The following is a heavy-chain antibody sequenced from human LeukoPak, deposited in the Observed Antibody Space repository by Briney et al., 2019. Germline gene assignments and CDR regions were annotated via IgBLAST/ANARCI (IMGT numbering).Heavy chain of an antibody. D-gene: IGHD6-19*01. CDR1: GFTFSSYG. Sequence: PGGSLRPSCAASGFTFSSYGMHWVRQAPGKGLEWVAFIRYDGSNKYYADSVKGRFTISRDNSKNSLYLQMNSLRAEDTALYYCARGPSVGSGWSPDLWGQGTLVTVSS. CDR2: IRYDGSNK. CDR3: ARGPSVGSGWSPDL. J-gene: IGHJ5*02. V-gene: IGHV3-30*02.